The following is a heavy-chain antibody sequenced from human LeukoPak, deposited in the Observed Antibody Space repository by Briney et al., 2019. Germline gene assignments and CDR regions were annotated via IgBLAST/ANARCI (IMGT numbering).Heavy chain of an antibody. CDR1: GYTFTSYG. CDR3: ARDGYYYDSSGYPGGQTSYYYYGMDV. D-gene: IGHD3-22*01. J-gene: IGHJ6*02. CDR2: ISAYNGNR. Sequence: ASVKVSCKASGYTFTSYGISWVRQAPGQGLEWMGWISAYNGNRNYAQKLQGRVTMTPDTSTSTAYMELRSLRSDDTVVYYCARDGYYYDSSGYPGGQTSYYYYGMDVWGQGTTVTVSS. V-gene: IGHV1-18*01.